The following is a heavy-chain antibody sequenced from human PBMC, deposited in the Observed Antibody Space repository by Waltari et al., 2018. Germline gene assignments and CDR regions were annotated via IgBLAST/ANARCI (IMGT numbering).Heavy chain of an antibody. CDR3: ARGGVYYYESGGYYDC. D-gene: IGHD3-22*01. J-gene: IGHJ4*02. CDR1: GFPFGDYA. CDR2: MSRKGCGGKR. V-gene: IGHV3-49*01. Sequence: EVKLVEAGGRLVQHGRSLRLSCPASGFPFGDYAMSWCRQAPGKGLEWVGWGGLMSRKGCGGKRGYSASVNASFTTSRDSPKSIAYVQMNSRKTEELAVYYGARGGVYYYESGGYYDCWGQGTLVAVSA.